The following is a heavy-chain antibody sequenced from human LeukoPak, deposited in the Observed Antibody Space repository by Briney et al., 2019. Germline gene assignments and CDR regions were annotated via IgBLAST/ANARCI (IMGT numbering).Heavy chain of an antibody. Sequence: PSGTLSLTCAVSGGSISSGNWWSWVRQPPGKGLEWIGEIYHSGSTNYNPSLKSRVTISVDKSKNQFSLKLSSVTAADTAVYYCARDLLYDSSRAFDIWGQGTMVTVSS. V-gene: IGHV4-4*02. D-gene: IGHD3-22*01. J-gene: IGHJ3*02. CDR1: GGSISSGNW. CDR3: ARDLLYDSSRAFDI. CDR2: IYHSGST.